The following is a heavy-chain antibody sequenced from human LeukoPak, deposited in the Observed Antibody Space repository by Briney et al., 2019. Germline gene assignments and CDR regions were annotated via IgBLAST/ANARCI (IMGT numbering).Heavy chain of an antibody. CDR2: SNPNSGGA. CDR3: ARVPIRRHYESTGYYYEDP. Sequence: ASVKVSCKASAYTFTGYYMHWVRQAPGQGLEWMGWSNPNSGGANYAQKFQGRVTMTRDTSISTAYMELSRLRSDDTAVYYCARVPIRRHYESTGYYYEDPWGQGTLVTVSS. D-gene: IGHD3-22*01. V-gene: IGHV1-2*02. CDR1: AYTFTGYY. J-gene: IGHJ5*02.